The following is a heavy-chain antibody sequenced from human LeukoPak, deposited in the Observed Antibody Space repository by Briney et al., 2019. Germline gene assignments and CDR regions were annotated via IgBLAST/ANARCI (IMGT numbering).Heavy chain of an antibody. V-gene: IGHV4-31*01. J-gene: IGHJ4*02. CDR3: ARVEIYYDRSGYYGNYYFDS. CDR1: GGSISSGGYY. D-gene: IGHD3-22*01. Sequence: SETLSLTCTVSGGSISSGGYYWSWIRQRPGKVLEWRGYSYYSGSSYYNPSLKSLVTISVDTSKNQFSLKLSSVTAADTAVYYRARVEIYYDRSGYYGNYYFDSWGQGTLVTVSS. CDR2: SYYSGSS.